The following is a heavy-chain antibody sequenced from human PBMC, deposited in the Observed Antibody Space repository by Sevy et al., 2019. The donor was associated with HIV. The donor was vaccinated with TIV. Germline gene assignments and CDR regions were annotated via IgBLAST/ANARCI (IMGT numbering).Heavy chain of an antibody. CDR3: GKGGGGHYDPDAIGYYFYYYNMDV. J-gene: IGHJ6*03. D-gene: IGHD3-22*01. V-gene: IGHV3-23*01. CDR2: ISGSGTRT. CDR1: GFSFDSYG. Sequence: GESLKISCAVSGFSFDSYGMTWVRQAPGKGLEWVSGISGSGTRTYYADSVKGRFIISRDNSKNTLYLQMNSLGSEDMAIYYCGKGGGGHYDPDAIGYYFYYYNMDVWGKGTTVTVSS.